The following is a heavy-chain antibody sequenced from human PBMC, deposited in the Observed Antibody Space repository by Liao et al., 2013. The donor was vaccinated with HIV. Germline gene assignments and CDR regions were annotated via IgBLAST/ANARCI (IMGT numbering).Heavy chain of an antibody. V-gene: IGHV4-59*01. Sequence: QVQLQESGPGLVKSSETLSVTCTVSGGSMGGYYWSWIRQSPGKGLEYIGYIFHTGETNYNPSLKSRVTISVDTSENQFSLRLRSVTAADTAVYYCARAVSSDNYHDAFDVWGQGTVVTVSS. CDR1: GGSMGGYY. J-gene: IGHJ3*01. CDR2: IFHTGET. CDR3: ARAVSSDNYHDAFDV. D-gene: IGHD3-22*01.